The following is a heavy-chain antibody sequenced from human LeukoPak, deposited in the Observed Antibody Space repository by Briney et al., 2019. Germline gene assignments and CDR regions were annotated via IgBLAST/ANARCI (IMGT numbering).Heavy chain of an antibody. J-gene: IGHJ5*02. Sequence: PSETLSLTCTVSGGSISSSSYYWGWIRQPPGKGLEWIGSIYYSGSTYYNPSLKSRVTISVDTSKNQFSLKLSSVTAADTAVYYCARDLHIVATNWFDPWGQGTLVTVSS. V-gene: IGHV4-39*07. CDR2: IYYSGST. CDR1: GGSISSSSYY. CDR3: ARDLHIVATNWFDP. D-gene: IGHD5-12*01.